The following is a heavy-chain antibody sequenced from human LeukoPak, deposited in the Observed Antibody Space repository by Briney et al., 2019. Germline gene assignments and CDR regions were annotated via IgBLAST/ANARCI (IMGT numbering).Heavy chain of an antibody. V-gene: IGHV3-74*01. CDR1: GFTFSSYW. CDR2: VNGDGSRT. CDR3: AISSSSPSYYYGMDV. D-gene: IGHD6-6*01. Sequence: GGSLRLSCAASGFTFSSYWTHWVRQAPGKGLVWVSRVNGDGSRTTYADSVKGRFTISRDNAKNTLYLQMNSLRAEDTAVYYCAISSSSPSYYYGMDVWGQGTTVTVSS. J-gene: IGHJ6*02.